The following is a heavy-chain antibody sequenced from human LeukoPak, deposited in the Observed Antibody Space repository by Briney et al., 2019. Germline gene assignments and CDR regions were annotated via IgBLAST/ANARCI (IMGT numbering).Heavy chain of an antibody. CDR3: AKRSWAIAARARGAFDI. V-gene: IGHV3-7*01. D-gene: IGHD6-6*01. CDR2: IKQDGSEK. Sequence: GGSLRLSCAAFSGYWMTWVRQAPGKGLEWVANIKQDGSEKYYVDSVKGRFTISRDNAKNSLFLQMNSLRAEDTAVYYCAKRSWAIAARARGAFDIWGQGTMVTVSS. J-gene: IGHJ3*02. CDR1: SGYW.